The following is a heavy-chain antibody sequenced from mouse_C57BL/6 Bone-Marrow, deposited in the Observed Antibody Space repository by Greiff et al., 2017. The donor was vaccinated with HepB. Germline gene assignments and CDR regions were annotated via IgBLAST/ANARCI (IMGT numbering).Heavy chain of an antibody. J-gene: IGHJ3*01. CDR2: IRSKSNNYAT. CDR3: VRQYYGFAY. CDR1: GFSFNTYA. D-gene: IGHD1-1*01. Sequence: EVQRVESGGGLVQPKGSLKLSCAASGFSFNTYAMNWVRQAPGKGLEWVARIRSKSNNYATYYADSVKDRFTISRDDSESMLYLQMNNVKTEDTAMYYCVRQYYGFAYWGQGTLVTVSA. V-gene: IGHV10-1*01.